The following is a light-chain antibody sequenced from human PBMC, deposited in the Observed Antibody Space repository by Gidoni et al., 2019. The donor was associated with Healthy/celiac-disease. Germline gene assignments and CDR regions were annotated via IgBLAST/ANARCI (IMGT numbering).Light chain of an antibody. CDR2: GAC. V-gene: IGKV3-15*01. J-gene: IGKJ4*01. Sequence: ERVMTQPPATLSVSPGKRPTLSCRASQSVSSNLAWYQQKPSQAPRLLIYGACTRATGIPARFGGSGSVTEFTLTIRSLPSDDFAVYYCQPYNDWHPLTFGGGTKVEIK. CDR3: QPYNDWHPLT. CDR1: QSVSSN.